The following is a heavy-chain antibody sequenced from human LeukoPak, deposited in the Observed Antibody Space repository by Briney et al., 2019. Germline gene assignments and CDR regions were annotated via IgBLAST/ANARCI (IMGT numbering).Heavy chain of an antibody. CDR3: ARGGSVVTLKAFDI. CDR1: GFTFSSYW. V-gene: IGHV3-74*01. J-gene: IGHJ3*02. D-gene: IGHD4-23*01. CDR2: INSDGSSA. Sequence: GGSLRLSCAASGFTFSSYWMRWVRQAPGKGLVWVSRINSDGSSASYADSVKGRFTISRDNAKNTLYLQMNSLRAEDTAVYYCARGGSVVTLKAFDIWGQGTMVTVSS.